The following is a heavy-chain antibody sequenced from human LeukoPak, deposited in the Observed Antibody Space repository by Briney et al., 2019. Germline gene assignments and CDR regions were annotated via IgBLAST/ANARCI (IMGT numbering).Heavy chain of an antibody. CDR3: AKDPPVNWFDP. Sequence: GGSLRLSCAASGFIFSNYPMNWVRQAPGKGLEWVSAISGSGGSTYYADSVKGRFTISRDNSKNTLYLQMNSLRAEDTAVYYCAKDPPVNWFDPWGQGTLVTVSS. J-gene: IGHJ5*02. V-gene: IGHV3-23*01. CDR1: GFIFSNYP. CDR2: ISGSGGST.